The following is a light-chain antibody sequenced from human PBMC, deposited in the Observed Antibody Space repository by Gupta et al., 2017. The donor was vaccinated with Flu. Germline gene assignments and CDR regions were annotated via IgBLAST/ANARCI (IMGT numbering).Light chain of an antibody. Sequence: SYELTQPPSVSVSPGQTASITCSGDKVGDKYACWYQQKPGQSPVLVIYQDSKRPSGIPERFSGSNSGNTATLTISGTQARDEADYYCQAWDSSTANYVFGTGTKVTVL. V-gene: IGLV3-1*01. J-gene: IGLJ1*01. CDR2: QDS. CDR1: KVGDKY. CDR3: QAWDSSTANYV.